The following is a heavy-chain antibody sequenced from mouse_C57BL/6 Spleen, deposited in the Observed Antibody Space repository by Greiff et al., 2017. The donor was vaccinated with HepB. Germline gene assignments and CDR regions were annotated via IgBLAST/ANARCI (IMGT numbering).Heavy chain of an antibody. J-gene: IGHJ3*01. V-gene: IGHV1-19*01. CDR1: GYTFTDYY. Sequence: VQLQQSGPVLVKPGASVKMSCKASGYTFTDYYMNWVKQSHGKSLEWIGVINPYNGGTSYNQKFKGKATLTVDKSSSTAYMELDSLTSEDSAVYYCASYYSNCERVFFFAYWGQWTLVTVSA. D-gene: IGHD2-5*01. CDR3: ASYYSNCERVFFFAY. CDR2: INPYNGGT.